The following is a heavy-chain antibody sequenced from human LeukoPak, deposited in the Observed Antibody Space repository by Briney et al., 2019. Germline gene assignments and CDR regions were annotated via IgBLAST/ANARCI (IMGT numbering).Heavy chain of an antibody. CDR2: IIPIFGTA. V-gene: IGHV1-69*05. CDR3: ARDRSSALTYDFWSGYYRWFDP. D-gene: IGHD3-3*01. J-gene: IGHJ5*02. CDR1: GGTFSSYA. Sequence: SVKVSCKASGGTFSSYAISWVRQAPGQGLEWIGGIIPIFGTANYAQKFQGRVTITTDESTSTAYMELSSLRSEDTAVYYCARDRSSALTYDFWSGYYRWFDPWGQGTLVTVSS.